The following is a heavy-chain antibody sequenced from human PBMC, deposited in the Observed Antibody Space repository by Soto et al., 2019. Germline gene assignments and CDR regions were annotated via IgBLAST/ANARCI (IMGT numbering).Heavy chain of an antibody. V-gene: IGHV3-23*01. CDR1: GFTFSSYA. CDR3: AKGFEGSWIQLWLPGAFDI. CDR2: ISGSGGST. D-gene: IGHD5-18*01. J-gene: IGHJ3*02. Sequence: EVQLLESGGGLVQPGGSLRLSCAASGFTFSSYAMSWVRQAPGKGLEWVSTISGSGGSTYYADSVKGRFTISRDNSKNTLYLQINMLRAEPTAVYYCAKGFEGSWIQLWLPGAFDIWGQGTMVTVSS.